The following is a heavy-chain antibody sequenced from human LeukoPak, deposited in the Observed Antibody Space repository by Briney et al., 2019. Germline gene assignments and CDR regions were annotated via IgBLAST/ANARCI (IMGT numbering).Heavy chain of an antibody. Sequence: GGSLRLSCAASGFTFSSYWMHWVRQAPGKGLVWVSRINSDGSSTSYADSVKGRFTISRDNAKNSLYLQMNSLRAEDTAVYYCARDAYYYDSSGYPYFDYWGQGTLVTVSS. CDR2: INSDGSST. CDR3: ARDAYYYDSSGYPYFDY. D-gene: IGHD3-22*01. CDR1: GFTFSSYW. V-gene: IGHV3-74*01. J-gene: IGHJ4*02.